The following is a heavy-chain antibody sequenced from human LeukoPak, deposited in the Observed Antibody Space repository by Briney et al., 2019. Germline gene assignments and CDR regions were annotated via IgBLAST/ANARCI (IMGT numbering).Heavy chain of an antibody. CDR1: GFTFSDYY. V-gene: IGHV3-11*01. CDR3: AREERLRWTAY. J-gene: IGHJ4*02. CDR2: ISSDGTTI. Sequence: KPGGSLRLSCAASGFTFSDYYVSWILQAPGKGLEWLSYISSDGTTIQYADSVKGRFTISRDNAKNSLYLQMNSLRAEDTAVYYCAREERLRWTAYWGQGTLVTVSS. D-gene: IGHD4-23*01.